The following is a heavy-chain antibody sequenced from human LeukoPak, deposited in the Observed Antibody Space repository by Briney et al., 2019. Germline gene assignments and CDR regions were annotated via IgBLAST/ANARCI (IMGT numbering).Heavy chain of an antibody. D-gene: IGHD3-9*01. CDR2: INAGNGNT. J-gene: IGHJ3*02. V-gene: IGHV1-3*01. CDR3: AKDSILTGYPLGPFDI. CDR1: GYTFTSYA. Sequence: ASVKVSCKASGYTFTSYAMHWVRQAPGQRLEWMGWINAGNGNTKYSQKFQGRVTITRDTSASTPYIELSSLRSEDTAVYYSAKDSILTGYPLGPFDIWGQGTMVTVSS.